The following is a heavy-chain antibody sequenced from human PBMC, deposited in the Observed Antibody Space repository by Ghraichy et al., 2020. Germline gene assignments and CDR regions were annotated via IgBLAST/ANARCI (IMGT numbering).Heavy chain of an antibody. J-gene: IGHJ5*02. CDR1: GFSLSTSGMC. D-gene: IGHD6-19*01. V-gene: IGHV2-70*01. Sequence: SGPTLVKPTQTLTLTCTFSGFSLSTSGMCVSWIRQPPGKALEWLALIDWDDDKYYSTFLKTRLTISKDTSKNQVVLTMTNMDPVDTATYYCARTGGRAVAGTMGFDPWGQGTLVTVSS. CDR3: ARTGGRAVAGTMGFDP. CDR2: IDWDDDK.